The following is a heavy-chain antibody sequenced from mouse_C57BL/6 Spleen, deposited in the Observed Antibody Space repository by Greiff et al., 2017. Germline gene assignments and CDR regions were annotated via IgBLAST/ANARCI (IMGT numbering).Heavy chain of an antibody. CDR3: AKYGGSIFAY. V-gene: IGHV1-4*01. Sequence: VQLQESGAELARPGASVKMSCKASGYTFTSYTMQWVKQTPGQGLAWIGYINPSSGYIKYKQKFKDKVTFAADKSSSTVYMQLSSLTSEDSAVYYCAKYGGSIFAYWGKGTLVTVSA. CDR2: INPSSGYI. D-gene: IGHD1-1*01. J-gene: IGHJ3*01. CDR1: GYTFTSYT.